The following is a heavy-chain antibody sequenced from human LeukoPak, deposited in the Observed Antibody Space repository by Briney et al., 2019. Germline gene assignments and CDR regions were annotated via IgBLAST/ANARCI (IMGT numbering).Heavy chain of an antibody. CDR1: GGSISSYY. J-gene: IGHJ4*02. V-gene: IGHV4-59*01. CDR3: ARGPPAITPYYFDY. D-gene: IGHD3-10*01. CDR2: IYYSGST. Sequence: SETLSLTCTVSGGSISSYYWSWIRQPPGKGLEWIGYIYYSGSTNYNPSLKSRVTISVDTSKNQFSLKLSSVTAADTAVYYCARGPPAITPYYFDYWGQGTLVTVSS.